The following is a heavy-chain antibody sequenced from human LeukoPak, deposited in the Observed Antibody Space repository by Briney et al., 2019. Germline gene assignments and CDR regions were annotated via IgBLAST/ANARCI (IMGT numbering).Heavy chain of an antibody. CDR3: ARSTRTSGQPNQSPNWFDP. Sequence: GRSLRLSCAASEFTFSTYGMHWVRQAPGKGLEWVALIWYDGDRKYYADSVKGRFTISRDNSKNTLYLQMNSLRAEDTAVYYCARSTRTSGQPNQSPNWFDPWGQGTLVTVSS. CDR2: IWYDGDRK. V-gene: IGHV3-33*01. CDR1: EFTFSTYG. D-gene: IGHD1-1*01. J-gene: IGHJ5*02.